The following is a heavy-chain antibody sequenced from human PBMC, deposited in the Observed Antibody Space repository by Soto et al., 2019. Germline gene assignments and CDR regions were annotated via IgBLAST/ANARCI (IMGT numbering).Heavy chain of an antibody. V-gene: IGHV3-30*04. J-gene: IGHJ5*02. CDR3: ARVFITLIALNWLDP. Sequence: PGGSLRLSCAASGFTFSSHATHWVRQAPGKGLEWLALISYDGRSEYYADSVKGRFTISRDNSKNTLYLQMNSVRAEDTAVYYCARVFITLIALNWLDPWGQGTLVTVSS. CDR1: GFTFSSHA. CDR2: ISYDGRSE. D-gene: IGHD3-22*01.